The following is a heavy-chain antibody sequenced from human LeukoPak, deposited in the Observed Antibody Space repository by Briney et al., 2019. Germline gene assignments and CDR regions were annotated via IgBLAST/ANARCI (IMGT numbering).Heavy chain of an antibody. CDR2: ISSSGSTV. D-gene: IGHD6-13*01. Sequence: GGSLRLSCAASGFTFSDYYMSWIRQAPGKGLEWVSYISSSGSTVYYADSVKGRFTISRDNAKNSLYLQMNSLRAKDTAVYYCARDLMGVAASDPWGQGTLVTVSS. CDR3: ARDLMGVAASDP. J-gene: IGHJ5*02. V-gene: IGHV3-11*01. CDR1: GFTFSDYY.